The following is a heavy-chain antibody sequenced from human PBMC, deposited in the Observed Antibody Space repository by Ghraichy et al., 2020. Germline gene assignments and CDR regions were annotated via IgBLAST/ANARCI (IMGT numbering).Heavy chain of an antibody. J-gene: IGHJ4*02. CDR1: GGSISTYY. V-gene: IGHV4-59*08. CDR3: ARHTNGREVNY. Sequence: SETLSLTCTVSGGSISTYYWTWIRQPPGKGLEWIGHAYYSGNNNYNPSFESRVTMSVDTSKNQFSLHLSSVTAADTAVYFCARHTNGREVNYWGQGILDTVTS. CDR2: AYYSGNN. D-gene: IGHD3-10*01.